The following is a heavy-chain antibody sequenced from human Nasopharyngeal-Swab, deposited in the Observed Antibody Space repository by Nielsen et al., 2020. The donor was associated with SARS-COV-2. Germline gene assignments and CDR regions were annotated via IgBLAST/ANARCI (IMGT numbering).Heavy chain of an antibody. CDR1: GYTFTSYY. CDR3: ARDRVAATPFGGPEWSFDY. V-gene: IGHV1-46*01. CDR2: INPSGGST. D-gene: IGHD2-15*01. Sequence: ASVKVSCKASGYTFTSYYMHWVRQAPGQGLEWMGIINPSGGSTSCAQKFQGRVTMTRDTSTSTVYMELSSLRSEDTAVYYCARDRVAATPFGGPEWSFDYWGQGTLVTVSS. J-gene: IGHJ4*02.